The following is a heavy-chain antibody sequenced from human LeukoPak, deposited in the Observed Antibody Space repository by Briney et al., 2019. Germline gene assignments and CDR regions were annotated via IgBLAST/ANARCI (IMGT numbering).Heavy chain of an antibody. CDR2: IYYSGST. J-gene: IGHJ4*02. CDR1: GDSISSYY. CDR3: ARHSGGYYGSSGYYPLHY. Sequence: SETLSLTCTVSGDSISSYYWSWIRQPPGKGLEWIGYIYYSGSTDYNPSLKSRVTISVDTSKNQFSLKMSSVTAADTAVYYCARHSGGYYGSSGYYPLHYWGQGTLVTVSS. D-gene: IGHD3-22*01. V-gene: IGHV4-59*08.